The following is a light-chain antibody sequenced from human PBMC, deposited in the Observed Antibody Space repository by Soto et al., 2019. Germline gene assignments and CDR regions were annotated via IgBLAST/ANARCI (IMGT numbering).Light chain of an antibody. CDR3: QQSYSTLIT. Sequence: DIQMTQSPSSLSASVGDRVTITCRASQSISSYLNWYQQKQGKXXKXXIYAASSLQSGVPSRFSGSGSGTDLTITISSLQPEDVETYYCQQSYSTLITFGQGTRLDI. CDR1: QSISSY. V-gene: IGKV1-39*01. CDR2: AAS. J-gene: IGKJ5*01.